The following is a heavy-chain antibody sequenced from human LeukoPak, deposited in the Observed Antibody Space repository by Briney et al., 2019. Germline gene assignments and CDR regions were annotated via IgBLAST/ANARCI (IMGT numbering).Heavy chain of an antibody. J-gene: IGHJ5*02. Sequence: ASVKVSCKASGYTFTSYDINWVRQATGQGREWVGWMNPNSGNTGNAKKFQGRVTMTRNTSISTAYMELSSLRSEDTAVYYCARLYCGGDCYSGGWFDPWGQGTLVTVSS. CDR2: MNPNSGNT. CDR3: ARLYCGGDCYSGGWFDP. D-gene: IGHD2-21*02. CDR1: GYTFTSYD. V-gene: IGHV1-8*01.